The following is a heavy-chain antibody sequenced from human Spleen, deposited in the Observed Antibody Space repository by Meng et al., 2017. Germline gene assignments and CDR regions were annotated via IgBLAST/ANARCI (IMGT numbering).Heavy chain of an antibody. J-gene: IGHJ4*02. CDR3: ARQVPEFYFDY. V-gene: IGHV1-3*01. CDR1: GATFSIYA. D-gene: IGHD3-10*01. CDR2: INAGNGNT. Sequence: HVQLVQPAAEVKTPGALLKVSCKASGATFSIYAIHWVRQAPGQRLEWMGWINAGNGNTKYSQKFQGRVTNTRDTSATTAYMELSSLRSEDTAVYYCARQVPEFYFDYWGQGTLVTVSS.